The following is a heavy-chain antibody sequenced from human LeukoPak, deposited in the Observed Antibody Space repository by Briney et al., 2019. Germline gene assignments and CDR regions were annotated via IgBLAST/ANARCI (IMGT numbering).Heavy chain of an antibody. D-gene: IGHD1-26*01. J-gene: IGHJ6*03. CDR3: AKEVGFYYYYYMDV. CDR2: ISGSGGST. CDR1: GFTFSSYA. Sequence: GGSLRLSCAASGFTFSSYAMSWVRQTPGKGLEWVSAISGSGGSTYYADSVRGRFTISRDNSKNTLYLQVNSLRAEDTALYYCAKEVGFYYYYYMDVWGKGATVTASS. V-gene: IGHV3-23*01.